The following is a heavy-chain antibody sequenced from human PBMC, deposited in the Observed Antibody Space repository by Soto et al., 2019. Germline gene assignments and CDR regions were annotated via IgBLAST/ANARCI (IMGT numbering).Heavy chain of an antibody. CDR1: GGTFSSYA. CDR2: IIPIFGTA. J-gene: IGHJ6*02. CDR3: ARDAGWELLPYYYGMDV. D-gene: IGHD1-26*01. Sequence: QVQLVQSGAEVKKPGSSVKVSCKASGGTFSSYAISWVRQAPGQGLEWMGGIIPIFGTANYAQKFQGRVTIPADESTSTAYMELSSLRSEDTAVYYCARDAGWELLPYYYGMDVWGQGTTVTVSS. V-gene: IGHV1-69*01.